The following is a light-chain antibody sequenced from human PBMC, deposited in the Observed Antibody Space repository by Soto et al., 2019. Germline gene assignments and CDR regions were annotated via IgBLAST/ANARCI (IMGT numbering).Light chain of an antibody. CDR3: SSYTSSSTLWV. Sequence: QSALTQPASVSGSPGQSITISCTGTSSDVGGYNYVSWYQQHPGKAPKLMIYDVSNRPSGVSNRFSGSKSGNTASLTISGLQAKDEADYYCSSYTSSSTLWVFGGGTKVTVL. V-gene: IGLV2-14*01. J-gene: IGLJ3*02. CDR1: SSDVGGYNY. CDR2: DVS.